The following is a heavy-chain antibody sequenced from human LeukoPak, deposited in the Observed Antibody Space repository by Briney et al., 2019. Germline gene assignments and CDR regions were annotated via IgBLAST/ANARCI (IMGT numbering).Heavy chain of an antibody. Sequence: TGRSLRLSCAASGFTFDDYAMHWVRQAPGKGLEWVSGISWNSGSIGYADSVKGRFTISRDNAKNSLYLQMNSLRAEDTAVYYCARDGPTPGFWGQGTLVTVSS. V-gene: IGHV3-9*01. CDR2: ISWNSGSI. CDR1: GFTFDDYA. D-gene: IGHD2-15*01. CDR3: ARDGPTPGF. J-gene: IGHJ4*02.